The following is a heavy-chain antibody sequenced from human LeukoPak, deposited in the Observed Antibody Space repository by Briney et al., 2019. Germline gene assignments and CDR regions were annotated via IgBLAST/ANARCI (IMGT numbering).Heavy chain of an antibody. Sequence: SETLSLTCTVSGGSISSYYWSWIRQPPGKGLEWIGYIYYSGSTNYNPSLKSRVTISVDTSKNQFSLKLSSVTAADAAVYYCARERAYYYDSSGYSFFDYWGQGTLVTVSS. J-gene: IGHJ4*02. D-gene: IGHD3-22*01. CDR3: ARERAYYYDSSGYSFFDY. V-gene: IGHV4-59*01. CDR1: GGSISSYY. CDR2: IYYSGST.